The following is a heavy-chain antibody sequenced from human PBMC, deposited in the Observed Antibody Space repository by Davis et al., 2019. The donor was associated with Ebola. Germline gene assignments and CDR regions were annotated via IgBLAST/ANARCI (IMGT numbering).Heavy chain of an antibody. D-gene: IGHD6-13*01. V-gene: IGHV3-30*18. CDR3: AKDALPRMTAAASIYDY. Sequence: PGGSLRLSCAASGFTFSSYGMHWVRQAPGKGLEWVAVISYDGSNKYYADSVKGRFTISRDNSKNSLYLQMNSLRAEDTAVYYCAKDALPRMTAAASIYDYWGQGTLVTVSS. CDR2: ISYDGSNK. J-gene: IGHJ4*02. CDR1: GFTFSSYG.